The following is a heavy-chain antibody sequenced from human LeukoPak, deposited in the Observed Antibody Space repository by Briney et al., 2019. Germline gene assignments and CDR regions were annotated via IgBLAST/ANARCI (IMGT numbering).Heavy chain of an antibody. J-gene: IGHJ4*02. CDR2: IYYSGNT. Sequence: PSETLSLTCTVSGGPFSSYYWRWLRQPPGKGLEWIGYIYYSGNTKYNPSLKSRVSISVDSSKNQFSLKLSSMTAAEAAVYYCSRAAGGYYDSSGSYYYWGQGTLVTVSS. CDR3: SRAAGGYYDSSGSYYY. CDR1: GGPFSSYY. V-gene: IGHV4-59*01. D-gene: IGHD3-22*01.